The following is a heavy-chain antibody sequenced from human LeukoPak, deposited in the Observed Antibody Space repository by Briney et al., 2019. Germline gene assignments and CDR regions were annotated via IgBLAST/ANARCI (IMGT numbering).Heavy chain of an antibody. Sequence: GGSLRLSCAVSGVTFSKSSLNRVRQAPGKGLEWVSYISSSGSTKHYADSVKGRFTISRDNAKNSLFLQMNSLRVEDTAVYYCAVDGYWGQGTLVTVSS. CDR2: ISSSGSTK. CDR3: AVDGY. CDR1: GVTFSKSS. V-gene: IGHV3-48*01. J-gene: IGHJ4*02.